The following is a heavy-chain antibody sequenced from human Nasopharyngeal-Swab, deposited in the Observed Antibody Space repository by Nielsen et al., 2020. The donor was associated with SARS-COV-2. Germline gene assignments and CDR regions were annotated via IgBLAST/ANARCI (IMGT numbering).Heavy chain of an antibody. CDR3: AKGGHWRLDP. CDR2: IHHSGSA. V-gene: IGHV4-4*02. CDR1: GGSVSNDDW. Sequence: SETLSLTCPVSGGSVSNDDWWPWVRQPPGKGLEWIGEIHHSGSANYNPSLKSRVTMSVDKSKNQFSLKLSSLTAADTAVYYCAKGGHWRLDPWGQGTLVTVSS. J-gene: IGHJ5*02. D-gene: IGHD1-1*01.